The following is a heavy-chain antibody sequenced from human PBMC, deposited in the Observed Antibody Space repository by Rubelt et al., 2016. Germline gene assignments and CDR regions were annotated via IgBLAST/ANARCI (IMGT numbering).Heavy chain of an antibody. V-gene: IGHV1-18*01. D-gene: IGHD3-10*01. CDR1: GYTFSNYG. CDR2: ISAYNGNT. J-gene: IGHJ3*02. CDR3: ATYYYAGSVAFDI. Sequence: QVQLVQSGAEVKKPGASVKVSCKASGYTFSNYGISWVRQAPGQGLQWMGWISAYNGNTKYAQNLQGRVTMTKDTSTSTAYKELRGLRSDDTAVYYCATYYYAGSVAFDIWGQGTMVTVSS.